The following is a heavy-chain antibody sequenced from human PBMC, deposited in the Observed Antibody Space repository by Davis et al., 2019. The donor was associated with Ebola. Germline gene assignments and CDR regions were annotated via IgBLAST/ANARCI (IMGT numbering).Heavy chain of an antibody. CDR1: GFTFTNYV. CDR3: ARGGDGHPSHYYYYLDV. V-gene: IGHV3-23*01. J-gene: IGHJ6*03. Sequence: GESLKISCAASGFTFTNYVMSWVRQAPGNGLEWVSAISGSGYNTYYADSVKGRFTISRDNSKNTLYLQMNSLRAEDTAVYYCARGGDGHPSHYYYYLDVWGKGTTVTVSS. CDR2: ISGSGYNT. D-gene: IGHD3-3*01.